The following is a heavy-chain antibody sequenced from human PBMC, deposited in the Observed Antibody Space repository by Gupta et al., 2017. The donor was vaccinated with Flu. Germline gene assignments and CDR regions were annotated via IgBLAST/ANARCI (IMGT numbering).Heavy chain of an antibody. D-gene: IGHD2-21*02. Sequence: EVQVLESGGGLVQPGGSLRLSCAASGFTFSNYGMSWVRQAPGKGPQLVSAISSTGSNTYYTDSVKGRFTVSRDDSKNTLYLQMNSLRAEDTAVYYCAVGGVYCYGDCPKAPWFDPRGQGTLVTVSS. V-gene: IGHV3-23*01. CDR1: GFTFSNYG. J-gene: IGHJ5*02. CDR3: AVGGVYCYGDCPKAPWFDP. CDR2: ISSTGSNT.